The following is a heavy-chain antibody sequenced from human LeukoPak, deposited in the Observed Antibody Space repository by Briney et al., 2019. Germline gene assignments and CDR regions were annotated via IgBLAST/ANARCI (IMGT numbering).Heavy chain of an antibody. J-gene: IGHJ4*02. D-gene: IGHD2-15*01. CDR3: ARARLGYCSGGSCPGTFDY. CDR2: IYTSGST. CDR1: GGSISSYY. V-gene: IGHV4-4*07. Sequence: PSETLSLTCTVSGGSISSYYWSWIRQPAGKGLEWIGRIYTSGSTNYNPSLQSRVTMSVDTSKNQCSLKLSSVTAADTAVYYCARARLGYCSGGSCPGTFDYWGQGTLVTVSS.